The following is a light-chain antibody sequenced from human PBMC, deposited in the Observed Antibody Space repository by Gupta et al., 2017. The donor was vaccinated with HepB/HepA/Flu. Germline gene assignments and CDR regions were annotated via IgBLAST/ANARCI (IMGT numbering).Light chain of an antibody. Sequence: QSVLTQPPSVSGAPGQRVTISCTGSTTNIGTGYDVPWYQHLPGTAPKLLIHGNSNRPSGVPDRFSGSKSGTSASLAITGLQAEDEADYYCQSYDSSLGVVFGGGTKLTVL. CDR2: GNS. CDR3: QSYDSSLGVV. V-gene: IGLV1-40*01. J-gene: IGLJ3*02. CDR1: TTNIGTGYD.